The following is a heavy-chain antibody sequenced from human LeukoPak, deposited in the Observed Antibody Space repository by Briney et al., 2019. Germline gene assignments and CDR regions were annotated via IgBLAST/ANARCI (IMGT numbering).Heavy chain of an antibody. D-gene: IGHD3-22*01. CDR2: SSGSGGNT. V-gene: IGHV3-23*01. CDR1: GFTLSNCG. Sequence: GGSLRLSCAAWGFTLSNCGMSGVRQAPGKGLEWVSASSGSGGNTYYADSVKGRFTVSRDSSKNTLYLQMNSLRAEDTAVYYCAKDYDSSGSLFDSWGQGTLVTVSS. J-gene: IGHJ4*02. CDR3: AKDYDSSGSLFDS.